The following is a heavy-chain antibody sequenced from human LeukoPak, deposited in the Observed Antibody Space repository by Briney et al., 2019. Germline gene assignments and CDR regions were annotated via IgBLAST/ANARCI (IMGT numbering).Heavy chain of an antibody. V-gene: IGHV1-24*01. J-gene: IGHJ6*02. D-gene: IGHD4-23*01. CDR1: GYTLTELS. CDR2: FDPEDGET. Sequence: RWPSVKVSCKVSGYTLTELSMHWVRQAPGKGLEWMGGFDPEDGETIYAQKFQGRVTMTEDTSTDTAYMELSSLRSDDTAVYYCARDYGGNYLLGYYGMDVWGQGTTVTVSS. CDR3: ARDYGGNYLLGYYGMDV.